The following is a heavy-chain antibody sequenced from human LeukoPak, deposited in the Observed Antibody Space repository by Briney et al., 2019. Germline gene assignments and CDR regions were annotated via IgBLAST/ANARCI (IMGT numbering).Heavy chain of an antibody. CDR1: GGSISTYY. CDR2: IYYSGRT. CDR3: AREEGYYYYMDV. J-gene: IGHJ6*03. V-gene: IGHV4-59*12. Sequence: SETLSLTCTVSGGSISTYYWNWIRQPPGKGLEWIGYIYYSGRTNYNPSLKSRVSISIDTSKNQFSLKLSSVTAADTAVYYCAREEGYYYYMDVWGKGTTVTISS.